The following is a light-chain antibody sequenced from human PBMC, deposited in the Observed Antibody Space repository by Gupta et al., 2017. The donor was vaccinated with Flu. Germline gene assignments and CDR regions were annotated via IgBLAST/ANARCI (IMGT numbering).Light chain of an antibody. J-gene: IGLJ2*01. CDR2: DVS. V-gene: IGLV2-8*01. CDR1: SSDVGGYNY. Sequence: QSALTQPPSASGSPGQSVTISCTGTSSDVGGYNYVSWYQQHPGKAPKLIIYDVSKRPSGVPDRFSGSKPGNTASLTVSGLQAEDEADYYCSLYAGSNNLVFGGGTKLTVL. CDR3: SLYAGSNNLV.